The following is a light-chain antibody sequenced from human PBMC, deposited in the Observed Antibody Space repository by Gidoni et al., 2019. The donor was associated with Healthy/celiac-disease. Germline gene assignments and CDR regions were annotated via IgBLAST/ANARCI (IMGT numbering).Light chain of an antibody. CDR1: NLGSKY. V-gene: IGLV3-19*01. CDR3: QVWDSSGDRAV. CDR2: DKS. J-gene: IGLJ7*01. Sequence: SSELTQPPSVSVTLGQTARITCQGDNLGSKYASWYQQKPGQAPVLVIYDKSDRPSGIPERFSGSNSGNTASLTISGVEAEDEADYYCQVWDSSGDRAVFGGGTKLTVL.